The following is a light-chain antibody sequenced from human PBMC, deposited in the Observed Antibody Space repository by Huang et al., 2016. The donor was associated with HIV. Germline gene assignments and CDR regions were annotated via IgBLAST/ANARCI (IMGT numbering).Light chain of an antibody. CDR3: QQFDNFLLT. V-gene: IGKV1D-13*01. J-gene: IGKJ4*01. CDR1: QDISSA. Sequence: AIQLTQSPSSLSASVGDRVTITCRASQDISSALAWYQQKPGKAPKLLIYDASTLEGGVPSRFSGSGSGTDFTLTISSLQPEDFATYYCQQFDNFLLTFGGGTKVEIE. CDR2: DAS.